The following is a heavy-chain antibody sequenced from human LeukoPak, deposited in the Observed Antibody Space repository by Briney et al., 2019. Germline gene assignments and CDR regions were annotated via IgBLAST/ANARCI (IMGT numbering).Heavy chain of an antibody. CDR1: GGTFSSYA. D-gene: IGHD1-14*01. Sequence: ASVKVSCKASGGTFSSYAISWVRQAPGQGLEWMGGIIPIFGTANYAQKFQGRVTITADKSTSTAYMELSSLRSEDTAVYYCARCNRWSYYYYGMDVWGKGTTVTVSS. V-gene: IGHV1-69*06. CDR2: IIPIFGTA. J-gene: IGHJ6*04. CDR3: ARCNRWSYYYYGMDV.